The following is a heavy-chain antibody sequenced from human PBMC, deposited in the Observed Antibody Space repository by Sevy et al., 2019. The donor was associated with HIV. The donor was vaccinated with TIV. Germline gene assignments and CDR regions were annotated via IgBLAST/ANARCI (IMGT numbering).Heavy chain of an antibody. CDR1: GFTFSSYG. CDR2: ISYDGSNK. D-gene: IGHD3-10*01. J-gene: IGHJ4*02. V-gene: IGHV3-30*18. Sequence: GGSLRLSCAASGFTFSSYGMHWVRQAPGKGLEWVAVISYDGSNKYYADSVKGRFTISRDNSKNTLYLQMNSLRAEDTAVYYCAKVNYYGSGSYYIDYWGQRTLVTVSS. CDR3: AKVNYYGSGSYYIDY.